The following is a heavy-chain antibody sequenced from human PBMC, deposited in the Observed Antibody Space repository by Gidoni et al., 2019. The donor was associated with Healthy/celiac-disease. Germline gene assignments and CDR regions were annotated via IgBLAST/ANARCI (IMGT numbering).Heavy chain of an antibody. CDR2: INHSGST. J-gene: IGHJ6*02. D-gene: IGHD6-19*01. Sequence: QVQLQQWGAGLLTPSETLSLTCAVYGESFSGYYWSWFRQPPWKGLEWIVEINHSGSTNYNPSLKSRVTISVDTSKNQFSLKLSSVTAADTAVYYCARRTSYSSGWQGYYGMDVWGQGTTVTVSS. CDR1: GESFSGYY. CDR3: ARRTSYSSGWQGYYGMDV. V-gene: IGHV4-34*01.